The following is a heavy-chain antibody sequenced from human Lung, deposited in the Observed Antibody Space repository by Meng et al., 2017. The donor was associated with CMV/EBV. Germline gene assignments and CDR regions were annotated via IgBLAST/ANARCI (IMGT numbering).Heavy chain of an antibody. CDR2: INPSDNTT. J-gene: IGHJ4*02. CDR3: ARDLGYSSSWYFQYYFDG. V-gene: IGHV1-46*01. D-gene: IGHD6-13*01. CDR1: GYTLTNYY. Sequence: SVKVSXXASGYTLTNYYIHWVRQAPGQGLEWMGIINPSDNTTIYAQKFQGRVTMTRDTSTSTVYMELSSLRSDDTALYYCARDLGYSSSWYFQYYFDGWGQGTXVTVSS.